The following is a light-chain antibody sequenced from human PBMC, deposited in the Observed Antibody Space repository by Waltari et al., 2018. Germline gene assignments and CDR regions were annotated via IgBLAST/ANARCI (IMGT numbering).Light chain of an antibody. CDR2: DVS. CDR1: SYDVGGYNY. Sequence: QSALTQPRSVSGSPGQSVTISCTGTSYDVGGYNYVSWYQQYPGKAPTVMIYDVSKRPSGFTERDSGCKSCNTASLAISGLQAEDEADYYGCSVAGTSCVFGGGNKVT. J-gene: IGLJ3*02. CDR3: CSVAGTSCV. V-gene: IGLV2-11*01.